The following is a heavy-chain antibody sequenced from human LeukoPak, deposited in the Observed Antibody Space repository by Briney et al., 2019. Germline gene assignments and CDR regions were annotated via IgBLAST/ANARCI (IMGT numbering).Heavy chain of an antibody. D-gene: IGHD6-19*01. Sequence: GASVKVSCKVSGYTFTELSMHWVRQAPGKGLEWMGGFDPEDGETIYAQKFQGRVTMTEDTSTDTAYMELSSLRSEDTAVYYCATDSQSSGWYVLSYWGQGTLVTVSS. J-gene: IGHJ4*02. CDR1: GYTFTELS. V-gene: IGHV1-24*01. CDR3: ATDSQSSGWYVLSY. CDR2: FDPEDGET.